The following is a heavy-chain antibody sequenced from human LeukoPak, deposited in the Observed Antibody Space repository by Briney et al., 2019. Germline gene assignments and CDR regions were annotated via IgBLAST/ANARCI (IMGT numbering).Heavy chain of an antibody. D-gene: IGHD5-24*01. Sequence: SQTLSLTCTVSGGSISSGGYYWSWIRQHPGKGLEWIGYIYYSGSTYYNPSLKSRVTISVDTSKNQFSLKLSSVTAADAAVYYCARKLRRITHCFDYWGQGTLVTVSS. V-gene: IGHV4-31*03. CDR2: IYYSGST. CDR1: GGSISSGGYY. J-gene: IGHJ4*02. CDR3: ARKLRRITHCFDY.